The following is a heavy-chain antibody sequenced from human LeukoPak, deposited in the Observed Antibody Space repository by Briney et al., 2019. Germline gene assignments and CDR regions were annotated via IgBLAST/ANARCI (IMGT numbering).Heavy chain of an antibody. J-gene: IGHJ4*02. CDR2: IPYSGST. Sequence: PSETLSLTCTVSGDSISGSSYYWGWIRQPPGKGLEWIGSIPYSGSTYYNPSLKSRVTISVDTSKNQFSLKLSSVTAADTAVYYCARCKDYYVSGSYYKTFDYWGQGTLVTVSS. CDR1: GDSISGSSYY. V-gene: IGHV4-39*07. D-gene: IGHD3-10*01. CDR3: ARCKDYYVSGSYYKTFDY.